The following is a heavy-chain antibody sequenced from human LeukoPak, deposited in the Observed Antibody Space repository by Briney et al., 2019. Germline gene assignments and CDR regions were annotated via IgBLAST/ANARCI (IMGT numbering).Heavy chain of an antibody. CDR3: ATFTIFGVFTYAFDV. J-gene: IGHJ3*01. D-gene: IGHD3-3*01. CDR2: FDPEDVEM. Sequence: ASVKGSCKLSGNTPTELSMHWVRQAPGKGLEWMGGFDPEDVEMIYAEKFQGRVTMTEDTSTDTAYMELSSLKSEDTAVYYCATFTIFGVFTYAFDVWGQGTMVTVSS. CDR1: GNTPTELS. V-gene: IGHV1-24*01.